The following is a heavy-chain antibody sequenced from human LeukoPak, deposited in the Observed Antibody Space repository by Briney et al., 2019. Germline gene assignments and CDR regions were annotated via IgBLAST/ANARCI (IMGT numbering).Heavy chain of an antibody. J-gene: IGHJ6*03. D-gene: IGHD3-22*01. CDR2: LHYSGST. CDR3: ARGYYYDSRGYYPIYYYYYYMDV. CDR1: GGSVNSYY. Sequence: SETLSLTCTVSGGSVNSYYWSWIRQSPGKGLEWIGYLHYSGSTYYNPSLESRVTISVDTSKNQFSLKLSSVTAADTAVYYCARGYYYDSRGYYPIYYYYYYMDVWGKGTTVTISS. V-gene: IGHV4-59*02.